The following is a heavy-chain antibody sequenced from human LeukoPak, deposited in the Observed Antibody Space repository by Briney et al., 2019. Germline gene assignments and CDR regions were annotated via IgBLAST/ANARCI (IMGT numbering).Heavy chain of an antibody. D-gene: IGHD2-15*01. CDR2: INPNSGGT. CDR3: ASSDCSGGSCYLDY. CDR1: GYTFTGYY. V-gene: IGHV1-2*06. Sequence: GASVKVSCKASGYTFTGYYMHWVRQAPGQGLEWMGRINPNSGGTNYAQKFQGRVTMTRDTSISTAYMELSRLRPDDTAVYYCASSDCSGGSCYLDYWGQGTLVTVSS. J-gene: IGHJ4*02.